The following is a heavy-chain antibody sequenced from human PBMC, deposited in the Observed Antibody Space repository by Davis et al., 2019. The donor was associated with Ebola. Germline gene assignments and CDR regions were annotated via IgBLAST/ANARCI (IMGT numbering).Heavy chain of an antibody. CDR2: IYPRGGNS. CDR3: ARGDTGGQYDPDAFEI. D-gene: IGHD7-27*01. CDR1: GYTFTTYF. V-gene: IGHV1-46*01. J-gene: IGHJ3*02. Sequence: ASAQVSCKASGYTFTTYFMHWVRQAPGQGLEWMGIIYPRGGNSRYTQRLQDRLTMTSDTSTRTVYMELSNLRSEDTAVYYCARGDTGGQYDPDAFEIWGQGTMVTVSS.